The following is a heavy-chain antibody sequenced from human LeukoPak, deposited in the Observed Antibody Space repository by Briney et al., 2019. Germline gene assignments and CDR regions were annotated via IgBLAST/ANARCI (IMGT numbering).Heavy chain of an antibody. D-gene: IGHD3-16*02. CDR3: TTKEESYYDYVWGSYRYTVDYYYYMDV. J-gene: IGHJ6*03. V-gene: IGHV3-15*01. CDR2: IKSKTDGGTT. Sequence: TGGSLRLSCAASGFTFSNAWMSWVRQAPGKGLEWVGRIKSKTDGGTTDYAAPVKGRFTISRDYSKNTLYLQMNSLKTEDTAVYYCTTKEESYYDYVWGSYRYTVDYYYYMDVWGKGTTVTVSS. CDR1: GFTFSNAW.